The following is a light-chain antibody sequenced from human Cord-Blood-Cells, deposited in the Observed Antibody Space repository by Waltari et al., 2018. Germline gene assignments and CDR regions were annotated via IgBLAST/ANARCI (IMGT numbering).Light chain of an antibody. CDR1: SSDVGGYNY. V-gene: IGLV2-14*01. Sequence: QSALTQPASVSGSPGQSLTLSCTGPSSDVGGYNYVSWYQQHPGKAPKLMIYEVSNRPSGVSNRFSGSKSGNTASLTSSGLQAEDEADYYCSSYTSSSTYVFGTGTKVTVL. CDR2: EVS. J-gene: IGLJ1*01. CDR3: SSYTSSSTYV.